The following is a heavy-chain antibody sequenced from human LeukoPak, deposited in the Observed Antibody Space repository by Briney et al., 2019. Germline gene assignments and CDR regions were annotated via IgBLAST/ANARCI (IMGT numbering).Heavy chain of an antibody. V-gene: IGHV3-30-3*01. J-gene: IGHJ4*02. CDR2: ISYDGSNK. CDR1: GFTFSSYA. Sequence: GGSLRLSCAASGFTFSSYAMHWVRQAPGKGLEWVAVISYDGSNKYYADSVKGRFTISRDNSKNTLYLQMNSLRAEDTAVYYCAREYKPRHNWPHTGNYFDYWGQGTLVTVSS. CDR3: AREYKPRHNWPHTGNYFDY. D-gene: IGHD1-20*01.